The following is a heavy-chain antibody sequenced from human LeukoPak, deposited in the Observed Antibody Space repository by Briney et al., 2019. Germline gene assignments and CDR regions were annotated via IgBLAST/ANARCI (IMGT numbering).Heavy chain of an antibody. V-gene: IGHV3-33*01. D-gene: IGHD1-26*01. Sequence: GRSLRLSCAASGFTFSNYGMHWVRQVPGKGLEWVAAIWFDGIRKYYADSVKGRLTISRDNSKNTLYLQMNSLRAEDTAVYYCARDGELPADYWGQGTLVTVSS. CDR2: IWFDGIRK. J-gene: IGHJ4*02. CDR3: ARDGELPADY. CDR1: GFTFSNYG.